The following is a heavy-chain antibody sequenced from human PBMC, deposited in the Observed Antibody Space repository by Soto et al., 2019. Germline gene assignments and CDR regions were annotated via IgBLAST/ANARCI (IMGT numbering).Heavy chain of an antibody. D-gene: IGHD6-13*01. CDR2: INHSGST. CDR3: ARGRRIAAAGAYMDV. Sequence: SETLSLTCAVYGGSFSGYYWSWIRQPPGKGLEWIGEINHSGSTNYNPSLKSRVTISVDTSKNQFSLKLSSVTAADTAVYYCARGRRIAAAGAYMDVWGKGTTVTVSS. J-gene: IGHJ6*03. V-gene: IGHV4-34*01. CDR1: GGSFSGYY.